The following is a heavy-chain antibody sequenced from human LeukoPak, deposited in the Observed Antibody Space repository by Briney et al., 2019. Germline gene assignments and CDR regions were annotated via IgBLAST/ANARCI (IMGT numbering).Heavy chain of an antibody. CDR1: GFTFSDYY. CDR3: ARDRIAAAGKAAGN. J-gene: IGHJ4*02. D-gene: IGHD6-13*01. CDR2: ISSSGSTI. V-gene: IGHV3-11*04. Sequence: PGGSLRLSCAASGFTFSDYYMSWIRQAPGKGLEWVSYISSSGSTIYYADSVKGRFTISRDNAKNSLYLQMNSLRAEDTAVYYCARDRIAAAGKAAGNWGQGTLVTVSS.